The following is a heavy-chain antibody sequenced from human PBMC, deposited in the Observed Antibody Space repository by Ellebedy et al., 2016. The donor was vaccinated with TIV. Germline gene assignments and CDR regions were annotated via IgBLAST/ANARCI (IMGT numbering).Heavy chain of an antibody. CDR1: GGSISSYY. V-gene: IGHV4-59*01. CDR3: ARERGGQYQPYAFDI. CDR2: IYYSGST. D-gene: IGHD2-2*01. J-gene: IGHJ3*02. Sequence: SETLSLXXTVSGGSISSYYWSWIRQPPGKGLEWIGYIYYSGSTNYNPSLKSRVTISVDTSKNQFSLKLSSVTAADTAVYYCARERGGQYQPYAFDIWGQGTMVTVSS.